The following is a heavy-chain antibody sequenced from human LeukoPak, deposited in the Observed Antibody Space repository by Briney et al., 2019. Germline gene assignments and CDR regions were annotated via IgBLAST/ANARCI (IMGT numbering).Heavy chain of an antibody. CDR3: AKEHGGSSWYEDAFDI. Sequence: GGSLRLSCAASGFTFSSYGMHWVRQAPGKGLEWVAFIMYDGSDKYYADSVKGRFTISRDNSKNTLYLQMNSLRAEDTAVYYCAKEHGGSSWYEDAFDIWGQGTMVTVSS. D-gene: IGHD6-13*01. J-gene: IGHJ3*02. CDR1: GFTFSSYG. CDR2: IMYDGSDK. V-gene: IGHV3-30*02.